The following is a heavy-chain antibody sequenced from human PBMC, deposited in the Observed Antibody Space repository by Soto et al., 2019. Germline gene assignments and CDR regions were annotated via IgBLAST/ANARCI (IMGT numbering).Heavy chain of an antibody. CDR2: INHSGST. CDR1: GGSFSGYY. J-gene: IGHJ6*02. D-gene: IGHD3-3*01. V-gene: IGHV4-34*01. CDR3: ARGGGNYDFWNGDYYYYYGMDV. Sequence: PSETLSLTCAVYGGSFSGYYWSWIRQPPGKGLEWIGEINHSGSTNYNPSLKSRVTISVDTSKNQFSLKLSSVTAADKAVYYCARGGGNYDFWNGDYYYYYGMDVWGQGTTVT.